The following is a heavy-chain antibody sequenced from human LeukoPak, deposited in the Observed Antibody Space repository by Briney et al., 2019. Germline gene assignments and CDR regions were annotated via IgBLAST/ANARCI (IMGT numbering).Heavy chain of an antibody. Sequence: GGSLRLSCAASGFTFSSYAMSWVRQAPGKGLEWVSAISGSGGSTYYADSVKGRFTISRDNPKNTLYLQMNSLRAEDTAVYYCAKEADLSYGSGWSTGPFDYWGQGTLVTVSS. D-gene: IGHD6-19*01. J-gene: IGHJ4*02. CDR3: AKEADLSYGSGWSTGPFDY. CDR1: GFTFSSYA. V-gene: IGHV3-23*01. CDR2: ISGSGGST.